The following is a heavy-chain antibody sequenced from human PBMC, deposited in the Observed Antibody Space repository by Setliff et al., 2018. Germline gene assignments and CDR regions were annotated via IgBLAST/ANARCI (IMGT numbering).Heavy chain of an antibody. J-gene: IGHJ5*02. CDR2: IYYSGTT. CDR1: GGSISSSSYY. Sequence: SETLSLTCTVSGGSISSSSYYWGWIRQPPGKGLEWIGYIYYSGTTNYNPSLKSRVTISVDTSKKQFSLKLSSVTAADTAVYYCARRSGWPNWFDPWGQGTLVTVSS. CDR3: ARRSGWPNWFDP. D-gene: IGHD6-19*01. V-gene: IGHV4-61*05.